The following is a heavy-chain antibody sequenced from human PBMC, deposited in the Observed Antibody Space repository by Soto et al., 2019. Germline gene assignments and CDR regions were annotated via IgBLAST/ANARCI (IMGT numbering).Heavy chain of an antibody. J-gene: IGHJ4*02. Sequence: GGSLRLSCAASGFTFSGSAMHWVRQASGKGLEWVGRIRSKANSYATAYAASVKGRFTISRDDSKNTAYLQMNSLKTEDTAVYYCTGKSRDGYKIWGQGTLVTVSS. V-gene: IGHV3-73*01. CDR2: IRSKANSYAT. CDR1: GFTFSGSA. D-gene: IGHD5-12*01. CDR3: TGKSRDGYKI.